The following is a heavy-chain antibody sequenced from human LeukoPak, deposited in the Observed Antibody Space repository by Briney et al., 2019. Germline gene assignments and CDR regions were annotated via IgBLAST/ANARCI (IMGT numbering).Heavy chain of an antibody. J-gene: IGHJ4*02. Sequence: SGTLSLTCAVYGGSFSGYYWSWIRQPPGRGLEWIGEIIHSGSTNYTPSLKSRVTISVDTSKNQFSLKLSSVTAADTAVYYCARGVSGSMVRVNYFDYWGQGTLVTVSS. CDR2: IIHSGST. D-gene: IGHD3-10*01. CDR3: ARGVSGSMVRVNYFDY. V-gene: IGHV4-34*01. CDR1: GGSFSGYY.